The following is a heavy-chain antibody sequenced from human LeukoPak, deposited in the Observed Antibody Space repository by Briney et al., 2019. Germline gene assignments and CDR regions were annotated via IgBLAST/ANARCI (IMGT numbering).Heavy chain of an antibody. CDR3: ARDYLVVPAGMWWYDS. J-gene: IGHJ5*01. CDR1: GFTFSSYS. CDR2: ISSSGSNM. D-gene: IGHD2-2*01. V-gene: IGHV3-21*01. Sequence: GGSLRLSCAASGFTFSSYSMNWVRQAPGKGLEWVSSISSSGSNMFYADSVKGRFTVSRDNAKNSLYLQMNSLRAEDTAVYYCARDYLVVPAGMWWYDSRGQGTLVTVSS.